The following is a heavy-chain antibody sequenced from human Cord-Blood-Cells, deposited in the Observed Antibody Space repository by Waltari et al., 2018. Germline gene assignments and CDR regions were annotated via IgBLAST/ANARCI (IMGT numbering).Heavy chain of an antibody. Sequence: EVQLVESGGGLVQTGGSLRLLCAASAFTFSSYWTHWVRQAPGQGLVWVSRMNSDGSSISYADSVKGRFTISRDNAKNTLYLQMNSLRAEDTAVYYCARRSSSWFYYYYYYMDVWGKGTTVTVSS. CDR2: MNSDGSSI. CDR1: AFTFSSYW. V-gene: IGHV3-74*01. J-gene: IGHJ6*03. CDR3: ARRSSSWFYYYYYYMDV. D-gene: IGHD6-13*01.